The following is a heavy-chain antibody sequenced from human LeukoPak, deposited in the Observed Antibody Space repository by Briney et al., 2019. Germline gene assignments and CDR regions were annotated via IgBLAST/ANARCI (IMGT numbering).Heavy chain of an antibody. D-gene: IGHD3-9*01. CDR1: GYTFTSYG. CDR3: ARKYDILTGYDNWFDP. CDR2: ISAYNGNT. Sequence: GASVKVSCKASGYTFTSYGISWVRQAPGQGLEWMGWISAYNGNTNYAQKLQGRVTMTTDTSTSTAYMELSSLRSDDTAVYFCARKYDILTGYDNWFDPWGQGTLVTVSS. J-gene: IGHJ5*02. V-gene: IGHV1-18*01.